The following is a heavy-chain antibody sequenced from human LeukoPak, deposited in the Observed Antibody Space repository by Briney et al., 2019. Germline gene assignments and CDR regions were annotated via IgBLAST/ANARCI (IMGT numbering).Heavy chain of an antibody. CDR1: EFSVGSNY. CDR2: IYSGGST. Sequence: GGSLRLSCAASEFSVGSNYMTCVRQAPGKGLEWVSLIYSGGSTYYADSVKDRFTISRDNSKNTLYLQMNSLRAEDTAVYYCARRAVAGSNDYWGQGTLVTVSS. J-gene: IGHJ4*02. D-gene: IGHD6-19*01. CDR3: ARRAVAGSNDY. V-gene: IGHV3-66*04.